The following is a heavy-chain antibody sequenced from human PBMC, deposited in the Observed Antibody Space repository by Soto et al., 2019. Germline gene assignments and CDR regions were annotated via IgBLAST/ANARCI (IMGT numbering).Heavy chain of an antibody. Sequence: PSETLSLTCTVSGCSISSGDYYWSGIRQPPGKGLECLGYIYYSGSTYYNPSLRSRVTISVDTSKNQFSLKLTSVTAADTAVYYCARGANFVVVPAFDYWGQGTLVTVSS. J-gene: IGHJ4*02. V-gene: IGHV4-30-4*01. CDR1: GCSISSGDYY. CDR3: ARGANFVVVPAFDY. D-gene: IGHD2-2*01. CDR2: IYYSGST.